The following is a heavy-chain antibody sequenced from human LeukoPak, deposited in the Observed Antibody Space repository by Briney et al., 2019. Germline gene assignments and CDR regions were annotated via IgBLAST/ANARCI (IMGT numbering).Heavy chain of an antibody. CDR1: GYTFTSYY. Sequence: SVKVSCKASGYTFTSYYIHWVRQAPGQGLEWMGGIIPIFGTANYAQKFQGRVTITADESTSTAYMELSSLRSEDTAVYYCARGANSGSYFSAFDYWGQGTLVTVSS. V-gene: IGHV1-69*13. J-gene: IGHJ4*02. CDR3: ARGANSGSYFSAFDY. D-gene: IGHD1-26*01. CDR2: IIPIFGTA.